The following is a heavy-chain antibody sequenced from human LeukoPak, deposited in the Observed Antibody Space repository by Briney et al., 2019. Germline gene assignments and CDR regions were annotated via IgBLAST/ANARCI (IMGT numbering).Heavy chain of an antibody. J-gene: IGHJ5*02. D-gene: IGHD6-13*01. Sequence: PGGSLRLSCAASGFTFSSYDMHWVRQATGKGLEWVSAIGTAGDTYYPGSVKGRFTISRENAKNSLYPQMNSLRAGDTAVYYCARGSSSWYEGFDPWGQGTLVTVSS. V-gene: IGHV3-13*04. CDR2: IGTAGDT. CDR1: GFTFSSYD. CDR3: ARGSSSWYEGFDP.